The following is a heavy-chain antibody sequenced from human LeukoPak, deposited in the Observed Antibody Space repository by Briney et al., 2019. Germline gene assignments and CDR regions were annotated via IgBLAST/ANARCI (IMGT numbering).Heavy chain of an antibody. CDR1: GFTFSSHG. J-gene: IGHJ4*02. D-gene: IGHD3-10*01. Sequence: GRSLRLSCAPSGFTFSSHGMHWVRQAPGKGLEWVAVISYDGSNKYYADSVKGRFTISRDNSKNTLYLQMNSLRAEDTAVYYCAKDAMVRGVMPEYWGQGTLVTVSS. CDR2: ISYDGSNK. CDR3: AKDAMVRGVMPEY. V-gene: IGHV3-30*18.